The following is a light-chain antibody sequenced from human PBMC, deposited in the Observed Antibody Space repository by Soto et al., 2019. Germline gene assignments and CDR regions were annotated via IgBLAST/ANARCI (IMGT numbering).Light chain of an antibody. CDR1: QTIFYSSNRKEY. J-gene: IGKJ1*01. CDR3: QQYYTSSWT. V-gene: IGKV4-1*01. CDR2: WAS. Sequence: DIVMTQSPDSLAVSLGERATINCRSRQTIFYSSNRKEYLAWYQQKPGQPPRVLIYWASTSESGVPDRFGGSGSGSDFTPTISNLQAEDAGVYYGQQYYTSSWTCGQGTKVEIK.